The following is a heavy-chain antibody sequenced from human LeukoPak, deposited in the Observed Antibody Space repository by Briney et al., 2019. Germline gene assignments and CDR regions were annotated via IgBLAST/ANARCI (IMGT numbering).Heavy chain of an antibody. J-gene: IGHJ4*02. CDR1: GYTFTSYG. D-gene: IGHD3-22*01. CDR2: ISAYNGNT. Sequence: GASVNVSCKASGYTFTSYGISWVRQAPGQGLEWMGWISAYNGNTNYAQKLQGRVTMTTDTSTSTAYMELRSLRSDDTAVYCCARQSITMIVVETEFDYWGQGTLVTVSS. CDR3: ARQSITMIVVETEFDY. V-gene: IGHV1-18*01.